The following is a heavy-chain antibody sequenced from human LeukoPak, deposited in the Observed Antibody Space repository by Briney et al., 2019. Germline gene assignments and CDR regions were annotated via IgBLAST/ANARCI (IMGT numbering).Heavy chain of an antibody. J-gene: IGHJ5*02. CDR3: AGKPYGLGSYHNNWFDP. D-gene: IGHD3-10*01. V-gene: IGHV3-30*02. CDR1: GFTFSSYG. CDR2: IRYDGSNK. Sequence: PGGSLRLSCAASGFTFSSYGMHWVRQAPGKGLEWVAFIRYDGSNKYYADSVKGRFTISRDNSKNTVYLQMDSLRADDTAVYYCAGKPYGLGSYHNNWFDPWGQGTLVTVSS.